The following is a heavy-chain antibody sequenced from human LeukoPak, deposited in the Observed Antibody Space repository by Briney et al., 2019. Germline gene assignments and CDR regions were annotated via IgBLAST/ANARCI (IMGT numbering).Heavy chain of an antibody. CDR1: GFTFSSYA. CDR3: AKDVQWLGLIDY. V-gene: IGHV3-23*01. CDR2: ISGSGGST. D-gene: IGHD6-19*01. J-gene: IGHJ4*02. Sequence: GGSLRLSCAASGFTFSSYAMSWVRQAPGKGLEWVSAISGSGGSTYYADSVEGRFTISRDNSKNTLYLQMNSLRAEDTAVYYCAKDVQWLGLIDYWGQGTLVTVSS.